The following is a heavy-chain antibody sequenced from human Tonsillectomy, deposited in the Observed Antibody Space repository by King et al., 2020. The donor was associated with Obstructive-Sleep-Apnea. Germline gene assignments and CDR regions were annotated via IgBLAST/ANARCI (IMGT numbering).Heavy chain of an antibody. J-gene: IGHJ2*01. CDR1: GGSISSYY. CDR3: ARDRGGYYDILTGDYSPFWYFDL. V-gene: IGHV4-4*07. CDR2: IYTSDST. Sequence: QLQESGPGLVKPSETLSLTCTVSGGSISSYYWSWIRQPAGKGLEWIGRIYTSDSTNYNPSLKSRVTMSVDTSKNQFSLKLSSVTAADTAVYYCARDRGGYYDILTGDYSPFWYFDLWGRGTLVTVSS. D-gene: IGHD3-9*01.